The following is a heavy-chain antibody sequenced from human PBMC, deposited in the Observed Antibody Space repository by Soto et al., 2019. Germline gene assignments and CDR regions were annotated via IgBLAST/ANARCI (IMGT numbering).Heavy chain of an antibody. CDR2: IYSSGST. Sequence: KTSETLSLTCTVSGGSISSGDFYWNWIRQPPGKGLEWIGYIYSSGSTHYNPSLKSRVTISVDTSKNQFSLKLSSVTAADTAVYYCARARYDSSGYFWFDPWGQGTLVTVSS. V-gene: IGHV4-30-4*01. CDR1: GGSISSGDFY. D-gene: IGHD3-22*01. CDR3: ARARYDSSGYFWFDP. J-gene: IGHJ5*02.